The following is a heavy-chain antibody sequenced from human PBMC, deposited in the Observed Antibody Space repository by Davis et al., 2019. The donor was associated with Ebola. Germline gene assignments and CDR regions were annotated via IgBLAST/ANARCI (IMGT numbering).Heavy chain of an antibody. J-gene: IGHJ4*02. D-gene: IGHD1-26*01. V-gene: IGHV3-30-3*01. CDR1: GFTFSSYA. Sequence: GESLKISCAASGFTFSSYAMHWVRQAPGKGLEWVAVISYDGSNKYYADSVKGRFTISRDNSKNTLYLQMNSLRAEDTAVYYCARDQALVGDFDYWGQGTLVTVSS. CDR2: ISYDGSNK. CDR3: ARDQALVGDFDY.